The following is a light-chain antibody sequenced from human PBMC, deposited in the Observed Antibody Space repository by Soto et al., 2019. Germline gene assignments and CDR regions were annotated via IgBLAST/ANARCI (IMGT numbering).Light chain of an antibody. CDR2: GAS. V-gene: IGKV3-20*01. Sequence: EIVLTQSPGTLSLSPGERATLSCRASQSVSSSYLAWYQQKPGQAPRLLIYGASSRATGIPDRFSGSGSGTDFPLPTRRRDLKNFAVYSCQQYGTSPRPLGQGTK. CDR3: QQYGTSPRP. J-gene: IGKJ2*01. CDR1: QSVSSSY.